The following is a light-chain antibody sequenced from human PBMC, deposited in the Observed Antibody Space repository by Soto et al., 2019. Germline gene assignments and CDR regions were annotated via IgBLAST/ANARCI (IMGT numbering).Light chain of an antibody. J-gene: IGKJ2*01. CDR2: GAL. V-gene: IGKV3-20*01. CDR3: QQYGSSPPYT. Sequence: EIVLTQSPGTLSLSPGERATLSCRASQSVSSSYLAWYQQKPGQAPRLLIYGALNRATGIPDRFSASGSGTDFTLTISRLEPEDFAMDYCQQYGSSPPYTVGQGTKLEIK. CDR1: QSVSSSY.